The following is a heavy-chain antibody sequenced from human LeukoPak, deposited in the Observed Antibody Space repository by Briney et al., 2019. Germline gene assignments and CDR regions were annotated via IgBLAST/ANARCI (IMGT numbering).Heavy chain of an antibody. D-gene: IGHD6-6*01. J-gene: IGHJ6*03. CDR3: AYDSSSPGYYYYMDV. V-gene: IGHV3-7*01. CDR2: IKQDGSEK. CDR1: GFTLSSHW. Sequence: PGGSLRLSCAASGFTLSSHWMSWVRQAPGKGLEWVANIKQDGSEKYYVDSVKGRFTISRDNAQNSLYLQMNSLRAEDTAVYYCAYDSSSPGYYYYMDVWGKGTTVTVSS.